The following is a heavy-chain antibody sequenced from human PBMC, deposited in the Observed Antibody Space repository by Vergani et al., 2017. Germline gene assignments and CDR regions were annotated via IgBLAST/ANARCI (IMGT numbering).Heavy chain of an antibody. CDR1: GGSISSYY. V-gene: IGHV4-59*01. Sequence: QVQLQESGPGLVKPSETLSLTCTVSGGSISSYYWSWIRQPPGKGLEWIGYIYYSGSTNYNPSLKSRVTISVDTSKNQFSLKLSSVTAADTALYYCAKGYYGSGTLVAFDIWGQGTMVTVSS. J-gene: IGHJ3*02. D-gene: IGHD3-10*01. CDR2: IYYSGST. CDR3: AKGYYGSGTLVAFDI.